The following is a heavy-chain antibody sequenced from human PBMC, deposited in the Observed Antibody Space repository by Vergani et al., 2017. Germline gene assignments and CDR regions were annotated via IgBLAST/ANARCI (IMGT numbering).Heavy chain of an antibody. CDR2: IKSDGSIT. J-gene: IGHJ3*01. CDR1: GFSFNSYW. D-gene: IGHD2-2*01. V-gene: IGHV3-74*03. Sequence: DVHLAESGGGFFKPGGSLRLSCSASGFSFNSYWMHWVRQVPGKGLLWVSRIKSDGSITAYADSVKCRFTITRDNAQNTLYLQMDSLRAEDTAVYYCAXEYSSTSGRAFDFWGQGTKVTVSS. CDR3: AXEYSSTSGRAFDF.